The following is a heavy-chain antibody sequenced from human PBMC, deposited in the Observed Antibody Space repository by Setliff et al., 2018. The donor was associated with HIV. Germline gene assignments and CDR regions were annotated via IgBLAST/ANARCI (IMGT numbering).Heavy chain of an antibody. D-gene: IGHD3-22*01. J-gene: IGHJ4*01. Sequence: LRLSCAASGFTFSSYGMHWVRQAPGKGLEWVALISYDGSHKYYADSVKGRFTISRDNSKNTLYPQMNSLRAEDTAVYYCARVYDSSGYSLSIPGYWGQGTLVTVSS. CDR2: ISYDGSHK. CDR3: ARVYDSSGYSLSIPGY. V-gene: IGHV3-33*05. CDR1: GFTFSSYG.